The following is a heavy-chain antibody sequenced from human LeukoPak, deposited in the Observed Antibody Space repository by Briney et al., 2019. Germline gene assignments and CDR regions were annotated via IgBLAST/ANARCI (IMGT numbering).Heavy chain of an antibody. J-gene: IGHJ6*02. Sequence: EASVKLSCKASGYTFTSYGISWVRQAPGQGLEWMGWISAYNGNTNYAEKLKGRVTMTTDTSTSTAYMELRSLRSDDTAVYYCASEQGGCSSISCYKPIYYYGMDGGSQGATVTVYS. D-gene: IGHD2-2*02. CDR3: ASEQGGCSSISCYKPIYYYGMDG. CDR1: GYTFTSYG. CDR2: ISAYNGNT. V-gene: IGHV1-18*01.